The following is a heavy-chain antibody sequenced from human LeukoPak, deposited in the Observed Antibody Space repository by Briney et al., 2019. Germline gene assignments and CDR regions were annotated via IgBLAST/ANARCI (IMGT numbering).Heavy chain of an antibody. D-gene: IGHD5-18*01. Sequence: GGSLRLSCAASGFTVSSYSMNWVRQAPGKWLEWVSSISISSSYIYYADSVKGRFTISRDNAKNTPYLQMNSLRAEDTAVYYCARVLGYSYGSDYWGQGTLVTVSS. CDR1: GFTVSSYS. J-gene: IGHJ4*02. CDR3: ARVLGYSYGSDY. CDR2: ISISSSYI. V-gene: IGHV3-21*01.